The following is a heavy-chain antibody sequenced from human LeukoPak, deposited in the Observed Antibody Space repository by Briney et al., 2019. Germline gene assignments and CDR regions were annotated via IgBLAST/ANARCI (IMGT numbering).Heavy chain of an antibody. CDR3: ARPGYGSDAFDI. V-gene: IGHV4-34*01. J-gene: IGHJ3*02. CDR1: GGSFSGYY. D-gene: IGHD3-10*01. Sequence: SETLSLTCAVYGGSFSGYYWSWIRQPPGKGLEWIGEINHSGYTNYNPSLKSRVTISVDTSKNQFSLKLSSVTAADTAVYYCARPGYGSDAFDIWGQGTMVTVSS. CDR2: INHSGYT.